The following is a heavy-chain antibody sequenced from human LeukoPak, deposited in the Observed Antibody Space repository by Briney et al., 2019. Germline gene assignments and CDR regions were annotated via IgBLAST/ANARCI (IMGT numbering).Heavy chain of an antibody. CDR1: VLTFTFSTAV. CDR2: IQYDGSEK. J-gene: IGHJ4*02. CDR3: AREGRTIEIVEFDY. D-gene: IGHD1-7*01. Sequence: GGSLRLFCASSVLTFTFSTAVVHWVRRAPGKGLEWVAFIQYDGSEKYYADSVKGRCTTSRDNSKNTVYLQMNCLTGEDTAIYYCAREGRTIEIVEFDYWGQGTLVTVSS. V-gene: IGHV3-30*02.